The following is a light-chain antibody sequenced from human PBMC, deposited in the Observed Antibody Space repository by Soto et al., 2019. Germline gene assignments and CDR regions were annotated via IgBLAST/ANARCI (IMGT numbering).Light chain of an antibody. CDR3: QQYYSILLT. J-gene: IGKJ4*01. CDR2: WAS. Sequence: DIVMTQSPDSLALSLGERATINCKSSQSLLYTSSNKNYLAWYQQKPGQSPKLLIYWASIRDSGVPDRFSGSGSGTDFTLTISNLQAEDVAVYYCQQYYSILLTFGGGTKVEIK. V-gene: IGKV4-1*01. CDR1: QSLLYTSSNKNY.